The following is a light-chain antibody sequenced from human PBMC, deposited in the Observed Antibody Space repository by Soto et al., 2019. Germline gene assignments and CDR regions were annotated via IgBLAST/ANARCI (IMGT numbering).Light chain of an antibody. J-gene: IGLJ2*01. CDR2: SNN. Sequence: QSVLTQPPSASGTPGQRVTISCSGSSSNIGSNTVNWYQQLPGSAPKLLIYSNNQRPSGVPDRFSGSKSGTSVSLAISGLQSEDEADYYCAAWDDSLNGPVVFGGGTKLTVL. CDR3: AAWDDSLNGPVV. V-gene: IGLV1-44*01. CDR1: SSNIGSNT.